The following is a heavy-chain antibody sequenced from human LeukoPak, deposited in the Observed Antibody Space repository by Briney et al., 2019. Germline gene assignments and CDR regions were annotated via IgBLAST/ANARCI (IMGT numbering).Heavy chain of an antibody. Sequence: ASVKVSCKASGGTSNSHAISWVRQAPGQGLEWMGRIIPILGIANYAQKFQGRVTITADKSTSTAYMELSSLRSEDTAVYYCARDMSYYSYYFDYWGQGTLVTVSS. CDR1: GGTSNSHA. CDR2: IIPILGIA. J-gene: IGHJ4*02. V-gene: IGHV1-69*04. D-gene: IGHD1-26*01. CDR3: ARDMSYYSYYFDY.